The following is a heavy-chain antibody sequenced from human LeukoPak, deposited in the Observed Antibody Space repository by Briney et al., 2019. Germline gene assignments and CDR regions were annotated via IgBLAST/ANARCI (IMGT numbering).Heavy chain of an antibody. CDR3: ARDTSGFRVYYYGSSDAFDI. Sequence: SQTLSLTCTVSGGSISSYYWSWIRQPPGKGLEWIGYIYYSGSTNYNPSLKSRVTISVDTSKNQFSLKLSSVTAADTAVYYCARDTSGFRVYYYGSSDAFDIWGQGTMVTVSS. CDR2: IYYSGST. V-gene: IGHV4-59*01. CDR1: GGSISSYY. D-gene: IGHD3-10*01. J-gene: IGHJ3*02.